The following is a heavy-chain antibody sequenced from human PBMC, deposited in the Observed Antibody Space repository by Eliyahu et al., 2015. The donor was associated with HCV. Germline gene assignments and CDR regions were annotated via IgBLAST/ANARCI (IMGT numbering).Heavy chain of an antibody. CDR2: VSHTGST. Sequence: QVQLQESGPGLVKPSETLSLTCTVSGGXISRYFWSWIRQPPGKGLELIGYVSHTGSTNYNPSLKSRVTISLDTSKNQFSLKLSSVTAADTAVYYCARDHDSSGFFPGYFDYWGQGNLVTVSS. CDR1: GGXISRYF. CDR3: ARDHDSSGFFPGYFDY. J-gene: IGHJ4*02. V-gene: IGHV4-59*01. D-gene: IGHD3-22*01.